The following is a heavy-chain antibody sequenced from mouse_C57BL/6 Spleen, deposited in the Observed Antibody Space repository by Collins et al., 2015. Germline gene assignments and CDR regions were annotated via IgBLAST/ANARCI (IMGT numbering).Heavy chain of an antibody. CDR3: TRDYGNYGFAY. CDR2: INPSNGGT. Sequence: QVQLQQSGAELVKPGASVKLSCKASGYTFTSYYMYWVKQRPEQGLEWIGEINPSNGGTNFNEKFKSKATLTVDKSSSTAYMQLSSLTSEDSAVYYCTRDYGNYGFAYWGQGTLVTVSA. D-gene: IGHD2-1*01. V-gene: IGHV1S81*02. CDR1: GYTFTSYY. J-gene: IGHJ3*01.